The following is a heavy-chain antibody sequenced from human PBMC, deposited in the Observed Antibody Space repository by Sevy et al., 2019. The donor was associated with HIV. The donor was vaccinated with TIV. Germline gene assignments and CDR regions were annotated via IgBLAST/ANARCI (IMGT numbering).Heavy chain of an antibody. CDR1: GGSISSGSYY. CDR2: IYTSGST. Sequence: SETLSLTCTVSGGSISSGSYYWSWIRQPAGKGLEWIGRIYTSGSTNYNPSLKSRVTIPVETSKNQFSLKLSSVTAADTAVYYCARAVMDDILTGYYGAMDVWGKGTTVTVSS. J-gene: IGHJ6*03. V-gene: IGHV4-61*02. D-gene: IGHD3-9*01. CDR3: ARAVMDDILTGYYGAMDV.